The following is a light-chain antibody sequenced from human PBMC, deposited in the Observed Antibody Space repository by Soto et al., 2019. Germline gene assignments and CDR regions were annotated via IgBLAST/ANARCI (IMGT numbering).Light chain of an antibody. J-gene: IGKJ1*01. V-gene: IGKV1-39*01. CDR1: QSVNTY. CDR3: QQGYSNPWT. CDR2: AAS. Sequence: DIQMTQSPSSLSAPVGDRVTITCRASQSVNTYLQWYQQKPGKAPKLLIFAASNLQSGVPSRFSGSGSGTNFTLSLNSLQPEDFATYYCQQGYSNPWTFGQGTKVDIK.